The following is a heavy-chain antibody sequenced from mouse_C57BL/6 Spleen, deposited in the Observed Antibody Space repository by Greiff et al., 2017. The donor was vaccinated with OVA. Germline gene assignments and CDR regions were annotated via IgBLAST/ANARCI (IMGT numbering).Heavy chain of an antibody. CDR2: IDPSDSYT. D-gene: IGHD2-4*01. J-gene: IGHJ1*03. V-gene: IGHV1-50*01. CDR1: GYTFTSYW. CDR3: ARSSDSLWYFDV. Sequence: VQLQQPGAELVKPGASVKLSCKASGYTFTSYWMQWVKQRPGQGLEWIGEIDPSDSYTNYNQKFKGKATLTVDTSSSTAYMQLSSLTSEDSAVYYCARSSDSLWYFDVWGTGTTVTVSS.